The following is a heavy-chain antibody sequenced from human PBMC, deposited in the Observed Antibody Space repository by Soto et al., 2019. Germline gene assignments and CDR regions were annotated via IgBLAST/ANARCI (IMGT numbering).Heavy chain of an antibody. CDR3: ARERGGYGLFDS. J-gene: IGHJ4*02. CDR1: GGSISNAAYS. Sequence: SETLSLTCTVSGGSISNAAYSWSWIRQPPGKGLEWIGYIYPSGMPFYNPSLRSRVTISIDRSNDQFSLNLKSVTAADTAVYYCARERGGYGLFDSWGQGTLVTVSA. V-gene: IGHV4-30-2*01. D-gene: IGHD5-18*01. CDR2: IYPSGMP.